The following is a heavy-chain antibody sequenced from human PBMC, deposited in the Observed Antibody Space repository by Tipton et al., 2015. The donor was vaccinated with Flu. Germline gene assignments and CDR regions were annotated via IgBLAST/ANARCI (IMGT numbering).Heavy chain of an antibody. J-gene: IGHJ3*02. Sequence: SLRLSCAASGFTFGSFAMSWVRQAPGKGLEWVSGIINTGDNTYYTDSVKGRFTISRDNSKNTLYLQMNSLRAEDAAVYYCAKGRSGLYVKDAFDIWGQGTMVTVSS. CDR1: GFTFGSFA. D-gene: IGHD6-19*01. V-gene: IGHV3-23*01. CDR2: IINTGDNT. CDR3: AKGRSGLYVKDAFDI.